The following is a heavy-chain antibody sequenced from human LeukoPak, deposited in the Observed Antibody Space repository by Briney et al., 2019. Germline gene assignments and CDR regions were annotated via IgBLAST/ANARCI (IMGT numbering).Heavy chain of an antibody. Sequence: SQTLSLTCAISGDSVSSKIASWNWIRQSPSRGLEWLGRTYSRSKWFNDYAVSVKGRIIINPDTSKNQFSLHLSSVTPDDTAVYYCARGTGSLDYWGQGTLVTVSS. CDR3: ARGTGSLDY. D-gene: IGHD1-26*01. J-gene: IGHJ4*02. CDR1: GDSVSSKIAS. CDR2: TYSRSKWFN. V-gene: IGHV6-1*01.